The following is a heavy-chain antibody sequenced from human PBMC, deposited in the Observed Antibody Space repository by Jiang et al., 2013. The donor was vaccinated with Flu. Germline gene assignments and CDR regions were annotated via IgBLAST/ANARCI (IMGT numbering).Heavy chain of an antibody. CDR3: ARVSYDFWSGYYRYYYGMDV. D-gene: IGHD3-3*01. V-gene: IGHV1-18*04. Sequence: GAEVKKPGASVKVSCKASGYTFTSYGISWVRQAPGQGLEWMGWISAYNGNTNYAQKLQGRVTMTTDTSTSTAYMELRSLRSDDTAVYYCARVSYDFWSGYYRYYYGMDVWGQGTTVTVSS. J-gene: IGHJ6*02. CDR2: ISAYNGNT. CDR1: GYTFTSYG.